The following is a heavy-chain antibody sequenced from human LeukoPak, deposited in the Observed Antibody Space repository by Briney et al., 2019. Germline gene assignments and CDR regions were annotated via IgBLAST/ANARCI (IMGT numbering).Heavy chain of an antibody. D-gene: IGHD1-26*01. V-gene: IGHV3-33*06. Sequence: PGGSLRLSCAASGFTFSSYGMHWVRQAPGKGLEWVAVIWYDGSNKIYADSVKGRFTISRDNSKNTLYLQMNSLRAEDTAVYYCAKDPSGRWSGSYVDYWSQGTLVTVSS. J-gene: IGHJ4*02. CDR1: GFTFSSYG. CDR2: IWYDGSNK. CDR3: AKDPSGRWSGSYVDY.